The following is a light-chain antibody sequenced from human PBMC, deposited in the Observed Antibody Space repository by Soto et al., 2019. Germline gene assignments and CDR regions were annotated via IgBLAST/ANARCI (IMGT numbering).Light chain of an antibody. CDR1: SGYSSYK. Sequence: QSVLTQPRSASASLGASVTLTCTLSSGYSSYKVDCYQQRPGKGPRFVMRVGTGGIVGSKGDGIPDRFSVLGSGLNRYLTIKNIQEEDESDYHCGADHGSGSNFVSWVFGGGTKLTV. CDR3: GADHGSGSNFVSWV. J-gene: IGLJ3*02. CDR2: VGTGGIVG. V-gene: IGLV9-49*01.